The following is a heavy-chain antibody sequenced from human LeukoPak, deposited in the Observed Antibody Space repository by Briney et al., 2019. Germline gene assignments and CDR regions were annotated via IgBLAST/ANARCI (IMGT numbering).Heavy chain of an antibody. J-gene: IGHJ5*02. CDR1: GYTFTSYG. Sequence: GASVKVSCKASGYTFTSYGISWVRQAPGQGLEWMGWISAYNGNTNYAQKLQGRVTMTTDTSTSTAYMELRSLRSDDTAVYYCARFLRGAAAGIMFVSWFDPWGQGTLVTVSS. CDR3: ARFLRGAAAGIMFVSWFDP. V-gene: IGHV1-18*01. D-gene: IGHD6-13*01. CDR2: ISAYNGNT.